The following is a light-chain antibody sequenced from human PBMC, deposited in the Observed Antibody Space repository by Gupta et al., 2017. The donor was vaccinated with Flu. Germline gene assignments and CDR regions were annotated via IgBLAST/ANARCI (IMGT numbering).Light chain of an antibody. CDR2: VNSDGSH. V-gene: IGLV4-69*01. CDR3: QTWGIGTHK. Sequence: QLVVPHSPSASASLGASVKLTCTLSTGYDSYAISWHQQQPLKGPRYLMKVNSDGSHTKGDGIPDRFSGSSSGAERDLTISSRQAEDEADYYCQTWGIGTHKFGGGTKVTVL. CDR1: TGYDSYA. J-gene: IGLJ3*02.